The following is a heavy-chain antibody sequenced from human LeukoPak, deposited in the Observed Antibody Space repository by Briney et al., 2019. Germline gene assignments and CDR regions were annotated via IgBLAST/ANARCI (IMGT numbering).Heavy chain of an antibody. CDR3: ARERYSSGWKFDY. Sequence: SETLSLTCTVSGGSISSYYWSWIRQPPGKGLEWIGYIYYGGSTNYNPSLKSRVTISVDTSKNQFSLKLSSVTAADTAVYYCARERYSSGWKFDYWGQGTLVTVSS. CDR1: GGSISSYY. J-gene: IGHJ4*02. D-gene: IGHD6-19*01. CDR2: IYYGGST. V-gene: IGHV4-59*01.